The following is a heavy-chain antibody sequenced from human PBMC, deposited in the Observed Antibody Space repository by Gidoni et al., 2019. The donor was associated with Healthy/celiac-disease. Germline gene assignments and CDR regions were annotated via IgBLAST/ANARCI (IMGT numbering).Heavy chain of an antibody. CDR3: ARDRTTFVAFDI. CDR1: GYTFTGYY. Sequence: QVQLVQSGAAVKKPGASVKVSCQASGYTFTGYYMHWVRQAPGQGLEWMGRINPNSGGTNYAQKFQGRVTMTRDTSISTAYMELSRLRSDDTAVYYCARDRTTFVAFDIWGQGTMVTVSS. V-gene: IGHV1-2*06. CDR2: INPNSGGT. D-gene: IGHD4-4*01. J-gene: IGHJ3*02.